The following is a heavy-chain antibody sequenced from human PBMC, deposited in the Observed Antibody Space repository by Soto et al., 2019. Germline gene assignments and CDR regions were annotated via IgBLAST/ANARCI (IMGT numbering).Heavy chain of an antibody. J-gene: IGHJ6*02. D-gene: IGHD5-18*01. Sequence: QAQLVQSGAEVKKPGASVKVSCKASGYTFYSHSISWVRQAPGQGLEWMGRISADNINTKYAQKFRGRVTMTTDTSTSTVYMELRTLRSADTAVYYCARCIQEDYYYGMAVWGQGTTVTVSS. V-gene: IGHV1-18*01. CDR1: GYTFYSHS. CDR2: ISADNINT. CDR3: ARCIQEDYYYGMAV.